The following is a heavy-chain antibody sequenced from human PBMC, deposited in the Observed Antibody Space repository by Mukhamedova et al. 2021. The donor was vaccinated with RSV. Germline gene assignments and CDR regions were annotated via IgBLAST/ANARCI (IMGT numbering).Heavy chain of an antibody. CDR2: VYYSGSP. V-gene: IGHV4-39*01. CDR3: ARLLHDSRGYYYFDY. D-gene: IGHD3-22*01. J-gene: IGHJ4*02. Sequence: FRQPPGKGLAWIGSVYYSGSPYNNPSLKSRVTMSVDTSKSQFSLNFRSVTAADTAVYYCARLLHDSRGYYYFDYWGQGTLVTVS.